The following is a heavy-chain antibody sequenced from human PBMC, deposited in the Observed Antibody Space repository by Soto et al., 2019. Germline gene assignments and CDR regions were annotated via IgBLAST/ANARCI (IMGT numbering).Heavy chain of an antibody. D-gene: IGHD3-16*01. CDR3: ARGGRFVAFDI. CDR1: GYTFTSYA. Sequence: ASVKVSCKASGYTFTSYAMHWVRQAPGQRPEWMGWINAGNGNTKYSQKFQGRVTITRDTSASTAYMELSSLRSEDTAVYYCARGGRFVAFDIWGQGTMVTVSS. J-gene: IGHJ3*02. V-gene: IGHV1-3*01. CDR2: INAGNGNT.